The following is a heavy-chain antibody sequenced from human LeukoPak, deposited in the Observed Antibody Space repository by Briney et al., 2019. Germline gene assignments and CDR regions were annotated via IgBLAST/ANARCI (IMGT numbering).Heavy chain of an antibody. CDR2: ISGSGGST. Sequence: PGGSLRLSCAASGFTFSSYAMSWVRQAPGKGLEWVSAISGSGGSTYYADSVKGRFTISRDNSKNTLYLQMNSLRAEGTAVYYCAKRKSDSGYYFDNWGQGTLVTVSS. D-gene: IGHD1-14*01. J-gene: IGHJ4*02. CDR1: GFTFSSYA. V-gene: IGHV3-23*01. CDR3: AKRKSDSGYYFDN.